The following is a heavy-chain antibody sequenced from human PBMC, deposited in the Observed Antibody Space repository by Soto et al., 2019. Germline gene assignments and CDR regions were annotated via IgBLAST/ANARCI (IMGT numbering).Heavy chain of an antibody. D-gene: IGHD3-3*01. CDR2: INHSGST. Sequence: SETLSLTCAVYGGSFSGYYWSWIRQPPGKGLEWIGEINHSGSTNYNPSLKSRVTISVDTSKNQFSLKLSSVTAADTAVYYCARGITIFGVVERCWFDPWGQGTLVTVSS. CDR3: ARGITIFGVVERCWFDP. CDR1: GGSFSGYY. J-gene: IGHJ5*02. V-gene: IGHV4-34*01.